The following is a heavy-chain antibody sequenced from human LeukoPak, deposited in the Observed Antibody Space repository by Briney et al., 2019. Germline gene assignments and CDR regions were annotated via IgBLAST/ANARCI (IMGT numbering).Heavy chain of an antibody. V-gene: IGHV3-30*15. CDR2: ISYDAKFR. CDR3: ARGRVVPATRLDY. CDR1: GFTFSNYA. J-gene: IGHJ4*02. D-gene: IGHD2-21*02. Sequence: GGSLRHSCAASGFTFSNYAMHWVRQAPGKGLEWVAVISYDAKFRFYADSMKGRFTISRDNSKDTLYLQLSSLRLNDTAVYFCARGRVVPATRLDYWGRGTLVTVSS.